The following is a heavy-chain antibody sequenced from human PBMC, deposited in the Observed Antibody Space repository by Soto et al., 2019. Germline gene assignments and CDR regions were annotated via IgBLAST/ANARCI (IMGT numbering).Heavy chain of an antibody. V-gene: IGHV4-30-4*01. CDR1: GGSISGYY. D-gene: IGHD5-18*01. J-gene: IGHJ5*02. CDR3: ARGRGYSYGLDP. Sequence: SETLSLTCTVSGGSISGYYWSWLRQPPGKGLEWIGFISYSGTTSYSPSLKSRVAISLDTSKNQFSLSLSSVTAADTAVYYCARGRGYSYGLDPWGQGTLVTVSS. CDR2: ISYSGTT.